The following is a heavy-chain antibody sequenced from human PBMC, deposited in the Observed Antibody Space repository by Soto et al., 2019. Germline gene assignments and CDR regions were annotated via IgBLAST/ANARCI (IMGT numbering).Heavy chain of an antibody. D-gene: IGHD2-2*01. CDR2: ISGSSDNI. V-gene: IGHV3-11*06. CDR3: VRDSARIVVVPRVDGDNWLDP. CDR1: GFTFSYYF. J-gene: IGHJ5*02. Sequence: PGGSLRLSCAASGFTFSYYFMSWIRQAPGKGLEWVSFISGSSDNIKYADSVKGRFTISRDNAKNSLYLQMDSLRAEDTAVYYCVRDSARIVVVPRVDGDNWLDPWGQGTLVTV.